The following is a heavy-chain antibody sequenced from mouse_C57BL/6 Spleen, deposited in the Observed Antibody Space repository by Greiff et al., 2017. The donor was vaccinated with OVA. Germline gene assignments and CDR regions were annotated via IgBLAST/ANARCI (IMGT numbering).Heavy chain of an antibody. CDR3: ARADDGYYGGWYFDV. CDR2: IDPEDGET. D-gene: IGHD2-3*01. Sequence: VQLQQSGAELVKPGASVKLSCTASGFNIKDYYMHWVKQRTEQGLEWIGRIDPEDGETKYAPKFPGKATITADTSSNTAYLQLSSLTSEDTAVYYCARADDGYYGGWYFDVWGTGTTVTVSS. V-gene: IGHV14-2*01. J-gene: IGHJ1*03. CDR1: GFNIKDYY.